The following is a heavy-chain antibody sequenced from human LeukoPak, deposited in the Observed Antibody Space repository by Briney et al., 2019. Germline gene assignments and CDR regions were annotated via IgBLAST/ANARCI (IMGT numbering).Heavy chain of an antibody. CDR3: AGGYCSSTSCYPFDY. V-gene: IGHV1-2*04. Sequence: ASVKVSCKASGYTFTGYYMHWVRQAPGQGLEWMGWINPNSGGTNYAQKFQGWVTMTRDTSISTAYMELSRLRSDDTAVYYCAGGYCSSTSCYPFDYWGQGTLVTVSS. CDR1: GYTFTGYY. CDR2: INPNSGGT. J-gene: IGHJ4*02. D-gene: IGHD2-2*01.